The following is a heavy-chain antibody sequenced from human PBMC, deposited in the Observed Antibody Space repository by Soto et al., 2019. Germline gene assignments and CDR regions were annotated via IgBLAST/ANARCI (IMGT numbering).Heavy chain of an antibody. V-gene: IGHV3-30-3*01. CDR2: ISYDGSNK. D-gene: IGHD3-9*01. CDR1: GFTFSSYA. Sequence: PGGSLRLSCAASGFTFSSYAMHWVRQAPGKGLEWVAVISYDGSNKYYADSVKGRFTISRDNSKNTMYLQMNSLGAEDTAVYYCARSPTYYDILTGSETYYYYYYGMDVWGQGTTVTVSS. J-gene: IGHJ6*02. CDR3: ARSPTYYDILTGSETYYYYYYGMDV.